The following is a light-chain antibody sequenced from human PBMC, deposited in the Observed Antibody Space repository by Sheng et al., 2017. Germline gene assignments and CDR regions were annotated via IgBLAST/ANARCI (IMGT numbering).Light chain of an antibody. Sequence: QSALTQPPSASGSPGQSVTISCTGTSSDVGNYNLVSWYQQHPGKAPKLMIHEDTKRPSGVSDRFSGSKSGNTASLTISGLQDEDEADYYCSSYTSSSTLDVVFGGGTKLTVL. J-gene: IGLJ2*01. CDR3: SSYTSSSTLDVV. CDR1: SSDVGNYNL. V-gene: IGLV2-14*02. CDR2: EDT.